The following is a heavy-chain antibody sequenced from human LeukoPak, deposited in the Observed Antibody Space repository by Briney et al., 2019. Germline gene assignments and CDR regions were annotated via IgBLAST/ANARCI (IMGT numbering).Heavy chain of an antibody. CDR3: ARDTQSGGGYDSTFDY. V-gene: IGHV1-46*01. CDR2: INPSGGST. D-gene: IGHD5-12*01. Sequence: ASVKVSCKASGYTFASYYMHWVRQAPGQGLEWMGLINPSGGSTSYAQKLQGRVTMTTDTSTSTAYMELRSLRSDDTAVYYCARDTQSGGGYDSTFDYWGQGTLVTVSS. J-gene: IGHJ4*02. CDR1: GYTFASYY.